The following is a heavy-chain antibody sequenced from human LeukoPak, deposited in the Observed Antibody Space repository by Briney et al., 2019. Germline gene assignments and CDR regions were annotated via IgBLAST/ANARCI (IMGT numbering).Heavy chain of an antibody. J-gene: IGHJ3*02. CDR1: GGSISSSTYY. D-gene: IGHD5-12*01. Sequence: SETLSLTCTVSGGSISSSTYYWDWIRQPPGKGLEWIGNFYNSGSTYYNPSLKSRVTISGETSKNQFSLKLSSVTAADTAVYYCARHSGYENAFDIWGQGTMVTVSS. CDR2: FYNSGST. V-gene: IGHV4-39*01. CDR3: ARHSGYENAFDI.